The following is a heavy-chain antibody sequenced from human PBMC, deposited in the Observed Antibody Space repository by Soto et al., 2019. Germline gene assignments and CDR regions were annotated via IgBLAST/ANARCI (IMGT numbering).Heavy chain of an antibody. V-gene: IGHV1-58*01. CDR2: IVVGSGNT. J-gene: IGHJ4*02. Sequence: QMQLVQSGPEVKKPGTSVKVSCKASGFTFTRSAVQWVRQARGQRLEWIGWIVVGSGNTNYAQKFQERVTITRDMSTSTAYMELSSLRSEDTAVYYCAAGWRAELLLDYWGQGTLVTVSS. CDR1: GFTFTRSA. CDR3: AAGWRAELLLDY. D-gene: IGHD2-15*01.